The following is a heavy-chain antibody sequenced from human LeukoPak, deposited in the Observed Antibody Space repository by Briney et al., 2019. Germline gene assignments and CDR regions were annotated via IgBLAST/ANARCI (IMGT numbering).Heavy chain of an antibody. V-gene: IGHV3-23*01. D-gene: IGHD1-1*01. J-gene: IGHJ4*02. Sequence: GGSLRLSCAASGFTFSNYGMSWVRQAQGKGLERVSTISNSGDATYYADSVKGRFTISRDNSKNTLYLQMNSLRAEDTAVYYCAKAPPYKKYFDYWGQGTLVTVSS. CDR2: ISNSGDAT. CDR3: AKAPPYKKYFDY. CDR1: GFTFSNYG.